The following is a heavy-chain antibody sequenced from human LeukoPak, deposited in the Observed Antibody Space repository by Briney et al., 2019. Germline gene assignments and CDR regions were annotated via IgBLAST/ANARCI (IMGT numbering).Heavy chain of an antibody. Sequence: GGSLRLSCAASGFTFSSYWMHWVRQAPGKGLVWVSRINTDGSSTSYADSVKGRFTISRDNAKNTLYLQMNSLRAEDTAVYYCARGKLVTSYDFWSGYSGDYWGQGTLVTVSS. J-gene: IGHJ4*02. V-gene: IGHV3-74*01. D-gene: IGHD3-3*01. CDR3: ARGKLVTSYDFWSGYSGDY. CDR2: INTDGSST. CDR1: GFTFSSYW.